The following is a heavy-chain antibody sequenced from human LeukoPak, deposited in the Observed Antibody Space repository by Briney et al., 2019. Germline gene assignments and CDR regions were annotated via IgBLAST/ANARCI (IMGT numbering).Heavy chain of an antibody. D-gene: IGHD3-9*01. CDR1: GFPLSDYY. V-gene: IGHV3-11*01. Sequence: GGSLRLSCAASGFPLSDYYMTWIRQAPGKGLEGVSYISTGGTTIYHADPVKGRFTISRDNAKNSLFLLMTSLRAEDTAVYYCARDGVLRYFDWLFPYYMDVWGKGTTVTISS. CDR2: ISTGGTTI. J-gene: IGHJ6*03. CDR3: ARDGVLRYFDWLFPYYMDV.